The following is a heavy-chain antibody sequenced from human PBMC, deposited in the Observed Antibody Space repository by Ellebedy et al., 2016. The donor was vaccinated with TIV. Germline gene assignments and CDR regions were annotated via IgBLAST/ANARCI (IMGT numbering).Heavy chain of an antibody. V-gene: IGHV3-33*01. D-gene: IGHD1-26*01. CDR1: GFTFSSFG. J-gene: IGHJ2*01. Sequence: GESLKISCTASGFTFSSFGMHWVRQAPGKGLEWVAIIWYDGSNRYYADSVKGRFTISRDNSKNTLYLQMNSLRAEDTAMYYCARDPMGRWYLDLWGRGILVTVSS. CDR3: ARDPMGRWYLDL. CDR2: IWYDGSNR.